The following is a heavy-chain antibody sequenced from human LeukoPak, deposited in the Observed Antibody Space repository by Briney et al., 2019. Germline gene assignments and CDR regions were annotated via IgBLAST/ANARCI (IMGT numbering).Heavy chain of an antibody. V-gene: IGHV3-23*01. Sequence: GGSLRLSCAASGFTFSSFAMNWVRQAPGKGLEWVSSISGSGGTTYYAGSVKGRFTISRDNSKNTLYLQMNSLRAEDTAVYYCAKEEGSSFRWPFDYWGQGTLVTVSS. CDR3: AKEEGSSFRWPFDY. J-gene: IGHJ4*02. D-gene: IGHD6-6*01. CDR2: ISGSGGTT. CDR1: GFTFSSFA.